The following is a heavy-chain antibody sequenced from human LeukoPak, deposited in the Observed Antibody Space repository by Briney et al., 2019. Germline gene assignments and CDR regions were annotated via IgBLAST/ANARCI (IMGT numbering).Heavy chain of an antibody. V-gene: IGHV3-30*18. CDR1: GFTFSSYG. J-gene: IGHJ6*02. CDR3: AKIPVGWELKVDYYYYYGMDV. CDR2: ISYDGSNK. Sequence: GGSLRLSCAASGFTFSSYGMRWVRQAPGKGLEWVAVISYDGSNKYYADSVKGRFTISRDNSKNTLYLQMNSLRAEDTAVYYCAKIPVGWELKVDYYYYYGMDVWGQGTTVTVSS. D-gene: IGHD1-26*01.